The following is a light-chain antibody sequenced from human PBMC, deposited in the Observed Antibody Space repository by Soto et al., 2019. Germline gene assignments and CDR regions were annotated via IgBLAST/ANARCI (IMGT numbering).Light chain of an antibody. Sequence: EIVMTQSPATMSVSPGERATLSCRASQSFKSNLAWYQQKPGQAPRLLIYGASTRATGIRARFSGSGSGTEFTLTISSLQSEDFAVYYCQQYNNWPYTFGQGTKLEIK. V-gene: IGKV3-15*01. CDR2: GAS. CDR1: QSFKSN. CDR3: QQYNNWPYT. J-gene: IGKJ2*01.